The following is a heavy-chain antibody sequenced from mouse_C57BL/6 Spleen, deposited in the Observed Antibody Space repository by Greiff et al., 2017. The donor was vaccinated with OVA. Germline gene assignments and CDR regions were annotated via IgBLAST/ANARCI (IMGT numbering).Heavy chain of an antibody. Sequence: EVKVVESGGGLVKPGGSLKLSCAASGFTFSDYGMHWVRQAPEKGLEWVAYISSGSSTIYYADTVKGRFTISRDNAKNTLFLQMTSLRSEDTAMYYCARAPSIYDGYDGAMDYWGQGTSVTVSS. CDR2: ISSGSSTI. V-gene: IGHV5-17*01. D-gene: IGHD2-3*01. CDR1: GFTFSDYG. CDR3: ARAPSIYDGYDGAMDY. J-gene: IGHJ4*01.